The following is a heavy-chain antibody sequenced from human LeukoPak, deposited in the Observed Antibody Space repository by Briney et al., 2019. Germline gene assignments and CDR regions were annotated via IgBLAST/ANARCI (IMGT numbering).Heavy chain of an antibody. CDR2: ISYDGSNK. D-gene: IGHD3-10*01. V-gene: IGHV3-30-3*01. Sequence: PGGSLRLSCAAPGFTFSSYAMHWVRQAPGKGLEWVAVISYDGSNKYYADSVKGRLTISRDNSKNTLYLQMNSLRAEDTAVYYCARDRGRGVRGVIVYYYYGMDVWGQGTTVTVSS. J-gene: IGHJ6*02. CDR3: ARDRGRGVRGVIVYYYYGMDV. CDR1: GFTFSSYA.